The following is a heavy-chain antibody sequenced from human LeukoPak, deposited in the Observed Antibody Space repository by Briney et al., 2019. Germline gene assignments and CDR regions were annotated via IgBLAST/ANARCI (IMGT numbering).Heavy chain of an antibody. V-gene: IGHV4-59*01. CDR3: ARGRLGGSGSYYNVLDY. D-gene: IGHD3-10*01. CDR2: IYYTGST. Sequence: SETLSLTCTVSGGSISGYYWSWMRQPPRKGLEWIGRIYYTGSTNYNPSLKSRVTISVDTSKNQLSLKLSSVTAADTAVYYCARGRLGGSGSYYNVLDYWGQGTLVTVSS. J-gene: IGHJ4*02. CDR1: GGSISGYY.